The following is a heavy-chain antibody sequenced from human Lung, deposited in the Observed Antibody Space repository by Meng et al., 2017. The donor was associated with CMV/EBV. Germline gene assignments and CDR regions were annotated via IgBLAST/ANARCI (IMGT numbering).Heavy chain of an antibody. CDR2: IKSKTDGGTT. CDR1: GFTFSNAW. D-gene: IGHD2/OR15-2a*01. CDR3: TTEEYFSYYYGMDV. V-gene: IGHV3-15*01. J-gene: IGHJ6*02. Sequence: GGSXRLXCAASGFTFSNAWMSWVRQAPGKGLGWVGRIKSKTDGGTTDYAAPVKGRFTISRDDSKNTLYLQMNSLKTEDTAVYYCTTEEYFSYYYGMDVWGQGNXVTVSS.